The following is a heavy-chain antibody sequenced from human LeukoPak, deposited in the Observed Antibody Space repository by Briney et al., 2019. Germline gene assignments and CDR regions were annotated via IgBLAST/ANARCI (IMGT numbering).Heavy chain of an antibody. V-gene: IGHV3-66*01. Sequence: GGSLRLSCAASGLIVSGDYISWVRQAPGKGLEWLSVIYSGGVTYYADPVKGRFTISRDNSKNIWYLQMNSLTAEDTAVYYCARASSEGLVPAATSFDCWGQGTLVTVSS. CDR3: ARASSEGLVPAATSFDC. CDR1: GLIVSGDY. CDR2: IYSGGVT. D-gene: IGHD2-2*01. J-gene: IGHJ4*02.